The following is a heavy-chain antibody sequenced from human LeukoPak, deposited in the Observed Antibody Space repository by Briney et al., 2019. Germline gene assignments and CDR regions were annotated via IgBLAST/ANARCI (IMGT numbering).Heavy chain of an antibody. CDR2: ISPDGSTT. V-gene: IGHV3-74*01. Sequence: GGSLRLSCAASGFTFSSYWMHWVRQAPGKGLVWVSRISPDGSTTGHADSVKGRFTTSRDNAKNMLFLQMNSLRAEDTAVYYCTRDFDFSSAIWGQGTLVTVSS. CDR1: GFTFSSYW. J-gene: IGHJ4*02. D-gene: IGHD3-3*01. CDR3: TRDFDFSSAI.